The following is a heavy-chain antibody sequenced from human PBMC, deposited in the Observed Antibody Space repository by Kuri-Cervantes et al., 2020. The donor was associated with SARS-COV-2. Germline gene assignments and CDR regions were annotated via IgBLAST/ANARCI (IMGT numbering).Heavy chain of an antibody. CDR2: ITPFNGNT. Sequence: SVKVSCKASGYTFTYRYLHCVRQAPGQALEWMGWITPFNGNTNYAQKFQGRVTMTEDTSTDTAYMELSSLRPEDTAVYYCARGNVGGLDYWGQGTLVTVSS. CDR3: ARGNVGGLDY. D-gene: IGHD3-16*01. CDR1: GYTFTYRY. V-gene: IGHV1-45*02. J-gene: IGHJ4*02.